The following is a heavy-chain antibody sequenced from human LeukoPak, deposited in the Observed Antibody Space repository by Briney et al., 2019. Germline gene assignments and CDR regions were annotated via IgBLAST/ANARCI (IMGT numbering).Heavy chain of an antibody. CDR1: GFTFHGYR. Sequence: GSLTVPYTPSGFTFHGYRLKCVGQAPGQGLEWVSSISTSSSYIYYADSVKGRFTISRNNPKNQLSLQMNSLRAEDTAVYYCARHLGDPGCYYYWGQGTLVTVSS. CDR2: ISTSSSYI. CDR3: ARHLGDPGCYYY. D-gene: IGHD3-10*01. V-gene: IGHV3-21*01. J-gene: IGHJ4*02.